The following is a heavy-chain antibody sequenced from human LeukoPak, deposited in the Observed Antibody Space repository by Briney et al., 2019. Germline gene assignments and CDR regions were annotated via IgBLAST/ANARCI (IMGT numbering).Heavy chain of an antibody. CDR1: GFTFSSYS. CDR3: ASLSYTGSYYYYYYMDV. CDR2: ISSSSSYI. J-gene: IGHJ6*03. D-gene: IGHD3-10*01. Sequence: GGSLRLSCAASGFTFSSYSMNWVRQAPGKGLEWVSSISSSSSYIYYADSVKGRFTISRDNAKNSLYLQMNSLRAEDTAVYYCASLSYTGSYYYYYYMDVWGKGTTVTVSS. V-gene: IGHV3-21*01.